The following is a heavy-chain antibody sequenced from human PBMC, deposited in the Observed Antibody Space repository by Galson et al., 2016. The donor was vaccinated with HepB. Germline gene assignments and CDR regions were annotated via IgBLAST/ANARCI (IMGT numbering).Heavy chain of an antibody. Sequence: SLRLSCAASGFIFSNYGMHWVRQAPGKGLEWVSSVSGSGGNTYDAGSVKGRFTISRDNSKNTLYLQMNSLSAEDTAVYYCAKSIDSSGYYPLDYWGQGTLVTVSS. CDR1: GFIFSNYG. CDR2: VSGSGGNT. D-gene: IGHD3-22*01. V-gene: IGHV3-23*01. CDR3: AKSIDSSGYYPLDY. J-gene: IGHJ4*02.